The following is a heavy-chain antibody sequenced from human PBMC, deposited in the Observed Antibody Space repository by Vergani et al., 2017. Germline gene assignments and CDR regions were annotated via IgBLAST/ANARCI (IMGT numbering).Heavy chain of an antibody. CDR1: GFTFSSYS. Sequence: QVQLVESGGGVVQPGRSLRLSCAASGFTFSSYSMHWVRQAPGKGLEWVAVIWYDGSNKYYADSVKGRFTISRDNSKNTLYLQMNSLRAEDTAVYSCARGRCSSTSCYPVPPPCYYYYMDVWGKGTTVTVSS. J-gene: IGHJ6*03. CDR3: ARGRCSSTSCYPVPPPCYYYYMDV. V-gene: IGHV3-33*01. CDR2: IWYDGSNK. D-gene: IGHD2-2*01.